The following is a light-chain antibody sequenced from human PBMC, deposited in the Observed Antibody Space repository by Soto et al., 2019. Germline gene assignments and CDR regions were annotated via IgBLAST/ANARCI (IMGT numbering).Light chain of an antibody. CDR3: QQRDT. Sequence: DIQMTQSPSTLSESVGDRVTITCRASQSISSWLAWYQQKPGKAPKLLIYKASSLESGVPSRFSGSGSGTEFTLTISSLQPDDFATYYCQQRDTFGQGTKLEIK. V-gene: IGKV1-5*03. CDR1: QSISSW. J-gene: IGKJ2*01. CDR2: KAS.